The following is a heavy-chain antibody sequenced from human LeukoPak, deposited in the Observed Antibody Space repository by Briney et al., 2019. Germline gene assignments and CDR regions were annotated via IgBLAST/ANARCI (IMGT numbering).Heavy chain of an antibody. CDR2: IYSGGST. V-gene: IGHV3-53*01. J-gene: IGHJ3*02. Sequence: GGSLRLSCAASGFTVSSNYMSWVRQAPGKGLEWVSVIYSGGSTYYADSVRGRFTISRDNSKNTLYLQMNSLRAEDTAVYYCARALMYYDILTGRDAFDIWGQGTMVTASS. CDR3: ARALMYYDILTGRDAFDI. CDR1: GFTVSSNY. D-gene: IGHD3-9*01.